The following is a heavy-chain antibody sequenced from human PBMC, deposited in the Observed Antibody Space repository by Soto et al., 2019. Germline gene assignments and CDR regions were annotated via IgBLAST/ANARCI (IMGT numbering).Heavy chain of an antibody. CDR1: GGSVSGYY. Sequence: PSETLSLTCAVYGGSVSGYYWNWIRQPPGKGLEWIGEINHTGGTHYNPSLKSRATMSVDTSKNQFSLRLSSVTAADTAIYYCATRITVFGLLIPPFDPWGQGTQVTVSS. V-gene: IGHV4-34*01. D-gene: IGHD3-3*01. CDR3: ATRITVFGLLIPPFDP. J-gene: IGHJ5*02. CDR2: INHTGGT.